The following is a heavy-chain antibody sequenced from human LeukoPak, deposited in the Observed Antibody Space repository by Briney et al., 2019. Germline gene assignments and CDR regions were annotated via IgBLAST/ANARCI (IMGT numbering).Heavy chain of an antibody. Sequence: SETLSLTCTVSGGSISSYYWSWIRQPPGKGLEWTGYIYYSGSTNYNPSLKSRVTISVDTSKNQFSLKLSSVTAADTAVYYCAPYGGNEAFDIWGQGTMVTVSS. CDR1: GGSISSYY. V-gene: IGHV4-59*08. J-gene: IGHJ3*02. CDR2: IYYSGST. CDR3: APYGGNEAFDI. D-gene: IGHD4-23*01.